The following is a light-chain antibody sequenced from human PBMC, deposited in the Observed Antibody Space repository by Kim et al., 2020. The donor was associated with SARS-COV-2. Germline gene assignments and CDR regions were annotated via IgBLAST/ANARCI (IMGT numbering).Light chain of an antibody. CDR3: QYYDSPIT. J-gene: IGKJ5*01. V-gene: IGKV3-20*01. CDR1: QSVIRHY. CDR2: AAS. Sequence: LSPGERAHPSYRSDQSVIRHYLAWYRRIHGQAPRLLIYAASSRATGIPDRFRGSGSGTEFTLTISRLEAEDSAVYYCQYYDSPITFGKGTRLEIK.